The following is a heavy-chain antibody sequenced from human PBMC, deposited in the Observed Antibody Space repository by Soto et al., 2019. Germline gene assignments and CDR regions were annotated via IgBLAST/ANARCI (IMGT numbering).Heavy chain of an antibody. Sequence: GRSLRLSCASSGFTFSSYGMHWVRQAPGKGLEWVAVIWYDGSNKYYADSVKGRFTISRDNSKNTLYLQMNSLRAEDTAVYYCARDLSKYSSSWYGYYYYGMDVWGQGTTVTVSS. CDR1: GFTFSSYG. D-gene: IGHD6-13*01. J-gene: IGHJ6*02. CDR2: IWYDGSNK. CDR3: ARDLSKYSSSWYGYYYYGMDV. V-gene: IGHV3-33*01.